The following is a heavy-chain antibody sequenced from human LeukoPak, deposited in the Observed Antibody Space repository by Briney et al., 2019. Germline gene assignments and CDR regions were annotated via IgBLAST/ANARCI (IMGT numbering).Heavy chain of an antibody. J-gene: IGHJ4*02. Sequence: PGGSLRLSCAASGFTFSNAWMSWVRQAPGKGLEWVSAIRGSGGSTYYADSVKGRFTISRDNSKNTVYLQMNSLRADDTSVYYCASPGHSDNSATLEYWGQGSLVTVSS. CDR1: GFTFSNAW. CDR2: IRGSGGST. CDR3: ASPGHSDNSATLEY. D-gene: IGHD2-21*01. V-gene: IGHV3-23*01.